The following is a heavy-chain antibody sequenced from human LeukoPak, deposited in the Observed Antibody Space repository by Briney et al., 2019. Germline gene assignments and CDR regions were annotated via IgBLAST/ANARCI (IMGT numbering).Heavy chain of an antibody. CDR1: GFTFSSYA. CDR2: ISYDGSNK. J-gene: IGHJ4*02. D-gene: IGHD3-9*01. Sequence: GRSLRLSCAASGFTFSSYAMHWVRQAPGKGLEWVAVISYDGSNKYYADSVKGRFTISRDNSKNTLYLQMNSLRAEDTAVYYCARAPFVLRYFDWPTYYFDYWGQGTLVTVSS. CDR3: ARAPFVLRYFDWPTYYFDY. V-gene: IGHV3-30-3*01.